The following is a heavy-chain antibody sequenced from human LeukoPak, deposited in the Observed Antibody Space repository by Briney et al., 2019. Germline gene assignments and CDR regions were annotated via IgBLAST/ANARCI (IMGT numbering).Heavy chain of an antibody. CDR1: GYSFTNYW. Sequence: GESLKISCKGSGYSFTNYWIGWVRQMPGKGLEWMGIISPTDSDTRYSPSFQGQVTISADKSNRTAYLAYLQWSSLKASDTAMYYCARRDYGDSPFDYWGQGTLVTVSS. CDR2: ISPTDSDT. D-gene: IGHD4-17*01. V-gene: IGHV5-51*01. J-gene: IGHJ4*02. CDR3: ARRDYGDSPFDY.